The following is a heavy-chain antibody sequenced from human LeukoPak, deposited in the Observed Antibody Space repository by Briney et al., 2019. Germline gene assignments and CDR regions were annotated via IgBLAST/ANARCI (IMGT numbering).Heavy chain of an antibody. Sequence: PSETLSLTCAVSGGSISSSNWWSWVRQPPGKGLEWIGEIYHSGSTNYNPSLKSRVTISVDKSKNQFSLKLSSVTAADTAVYHCARLWGSSWSAEYFQHWGQGTLVTVSS. CDR3: ARLWGSSWSAEYFQH. CDR2: IYHSGST. J-gene: IGHJ1*01. CDR1: GGSISSSNW. V-gene: IGHV4-4*02. D-gene: IGHD6-13*01.